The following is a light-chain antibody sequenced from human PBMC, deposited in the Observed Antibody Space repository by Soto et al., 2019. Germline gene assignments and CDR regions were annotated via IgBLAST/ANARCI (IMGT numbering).Light chain of an antibody. CDR3: QQRSNWPYT. CDR1: QSVSSY. CDR2: DAS. V-gene: IGKV3-11*01. Sequence: EIVLTQSPATLSLSPGERATLSCRASQSVSSYLAWYQQKPGQAPRLLIYDASNRATGIPARFSGSGSGTDFTLTNSSLDPEDFAVYYCQQRSNWPYTFGQGTTLEIK. J-gene: IGKJ2*01.